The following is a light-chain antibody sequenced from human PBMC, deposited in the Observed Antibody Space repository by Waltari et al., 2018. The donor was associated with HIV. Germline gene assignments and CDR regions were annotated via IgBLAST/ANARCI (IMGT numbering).Light chain of an antibody. V-gene: IGLV1-40*01. CDR3: QSYDKSLSGWV. CDR2: GNT. Sequence: QSVVKQPPSVSGAPGQTAAISCTGSSSNIGAGYDVNWYQHFPGEPPKVVIYGNTNRPSGVPDRFSGSKSGSAASLVIAGLQADDEAEYYCQSYDKSLSGWVFGGGTKVTVL. J-gene: IGLJ3*02. CDR1: SSNIGAGYD.